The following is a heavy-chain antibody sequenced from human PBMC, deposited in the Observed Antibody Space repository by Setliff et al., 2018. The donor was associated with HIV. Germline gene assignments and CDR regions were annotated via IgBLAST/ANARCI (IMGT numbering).Heavy chain of an antibody. CDR1: GGTSSTHA. CDR3: TGPRGDEAFDI. D-gene: IGHD3-10*01. CDR2: IISILDIT. V-gene: IGHV1-69*10. Sequence: GASVKVSCKASGGTSSTHAINWVRQAPGQGLEWMGQIISILDITSYAQKLQGRVSITADESTSTFYTELSDLTSADTAVYYCTGPRGDEAFDIWGQGTKVTVSS. J-gene: IGHJ3*02.